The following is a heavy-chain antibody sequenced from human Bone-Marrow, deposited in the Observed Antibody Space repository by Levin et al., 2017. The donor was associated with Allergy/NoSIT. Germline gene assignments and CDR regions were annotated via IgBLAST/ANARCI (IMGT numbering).Heavy chain of an antibody. CDR1: GFASGDYT. J-gene: IGHJ2*01. CDR2: IGGATETV. CDR3: ARALNHGDLYFDL. Sequence: GGSLRLSCLVSGFASGDYTMNWLRQAPGKELEWISNIGGATETVYYSESVKGRFTISRDHARNSLFLQMHSLRVEDTAVYFCARALNHGDLYFDLWGRGSRVAVSS. V-gene: IGHV3-48*04.